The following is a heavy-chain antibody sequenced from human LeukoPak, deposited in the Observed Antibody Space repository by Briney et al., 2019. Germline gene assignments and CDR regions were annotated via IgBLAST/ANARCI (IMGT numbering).Heavy chain of an antibody. CDR3: ARVLPGSGYDTRGLAYYYYYMDV. J-gene: IGHJ6*03. CDR1: GGSISSSSYY. V-gene: IGHV4-39*07. D-gene: IGHD5-12*01. CDR2: IYYSGST. Sequence: SETLSLTCTVSGGSISSSSYYWGWIRQPPGKGLEWIGSIYYSGSTNYNPSLKSRVTISVDTSKNQFSLKLSSVTAADTAVYYCARVLPGSGYDTRGLAYYYYYMDVWGKGTTVTISS.